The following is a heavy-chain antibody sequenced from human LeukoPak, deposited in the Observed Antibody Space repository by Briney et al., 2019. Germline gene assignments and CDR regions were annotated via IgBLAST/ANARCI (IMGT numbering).Heavy chain of an antibody. Sequence: PGGSLRLSCAASGFTFSSYSMNWVRQAPGKGLEWVSYISSSSSYIYYADSVKGRFTISRDNAKNSLYLQMNSLRAEDTAVYYCARDPRAYSSGWYDYYYYGMDVWGKGTTVTVSS. D-gene: IGHD6-19*01. CDR1: GFTFSSYS. CDR3: ARDPRAYSSGWYDYYYYGMDV. V-gene: IGHV3-21*01. CDR2: ISSSSSYI. J-gene: IGHJ6*04.